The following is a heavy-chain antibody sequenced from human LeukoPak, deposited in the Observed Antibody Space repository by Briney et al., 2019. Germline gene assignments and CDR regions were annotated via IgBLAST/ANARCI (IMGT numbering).Heavy chain of an antibody. CDR3: ARDLSEKYSIDY. D-gene: IGHD2-15*01. J-gene: IGHJ4*02. V-gene: IGHV3-30-3*01. CDR2: ISYDGSIK. CDR1: GFTFSGYA. Sequence: PGGPLRLSCAASGFTFSGYAIHWVRQAPGKGLEWVAFISYDGSIKYYADSVKGRCTISRDNSKNTLNLQINSLRAEDTAVYYRARDLSEKYSIDYWGQGTLVTVSS.